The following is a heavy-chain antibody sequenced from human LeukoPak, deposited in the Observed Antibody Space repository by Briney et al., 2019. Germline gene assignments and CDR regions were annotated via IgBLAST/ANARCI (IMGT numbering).Heavy chain of an antibody. D-gene: IGHD6-13*01. J-gene: IGHJ4*02. CDR3: ARTTPLSSSSWYDY. CDR1: GGSISSYY. Sequence: PSETLSLTCTVSGGSISSYYWSWIRQPPGKGLEWIGYIYYSGSTNYNPSLKSRVTISVDTSKNQFSLKLSSVTAADTAVYYCARTTPLSSSSWYDYWGQGILVTVSS. CDR2: IYYSGST. V-gene: IGHV4-59*08.